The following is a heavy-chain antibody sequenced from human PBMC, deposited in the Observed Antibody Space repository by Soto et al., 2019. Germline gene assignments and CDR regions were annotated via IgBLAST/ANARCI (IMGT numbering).Heavy chain of an antibody. V-gene: IGHV1-69*01. CDR1: GGTFSSYA. CDR2: IIPIFGTA. J-gene: IGHJ6*02. D-gene: IGHD2-15*01. Sequence: QVQLVQSGAEVKKPGSSVKVSCKAPGGTFSSYAISWVRQAPGQGLEWMGGIIPIFGTAKYAQQFQGRVTITADDSTSTGYIELSSLRSEDTAVYYCARSQGGSSSLDIYYYYYYGMDVWGQGTTVTVSS. CDR3: ARSQGGSSSLDIYYYYYYGMDV.